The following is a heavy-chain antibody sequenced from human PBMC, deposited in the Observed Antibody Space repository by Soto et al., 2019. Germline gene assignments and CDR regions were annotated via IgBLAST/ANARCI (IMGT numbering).Heavy chain of an antibody. D-gene: IGHD6-13*01. CDR3: AKSRRSSWTFFGMDV. Sequence: PGGSLRLSCAASGFTFSAYYMSWIRQAPGKGLEWVSAISGGGGTTYYTDSVKGRFTISRDNSKNMLYLQMNSLRAEDTAVYYCAKSRRSSWTFFGMDVWGQGTTVTVSS. V-gene: IGHV3-23*01. CDR1: GFTFSAYY. CDR2: ISGGGGTT. J-gene: IGHJ6*02.